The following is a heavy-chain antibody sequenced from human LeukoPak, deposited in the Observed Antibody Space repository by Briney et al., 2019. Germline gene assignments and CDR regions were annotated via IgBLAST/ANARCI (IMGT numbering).Heavy chain of an antibody. D-gene: IGHD2-8*01. Sequence: SETLSLTCTVSGGSISSYYWSWIRQPPGKGLEWIGYIYYSGSTNYNPSLKSRVTISVDTSRNQFSLKLSSVTAADTAVYYCARVPPYGPTHYYFDYWGQGTLVTVSS. CDR1: GGSISSYY. J-gene: IGHJ4*02. CDR2: IYYSGST. V-gene: IGHV4-59*01. CDR3: ARVPPYGPTHYYFDY.